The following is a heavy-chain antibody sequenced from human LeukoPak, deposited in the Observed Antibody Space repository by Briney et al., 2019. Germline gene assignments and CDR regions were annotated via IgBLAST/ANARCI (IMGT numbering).Heavy chain of an antibody. J-gene: IGHJ4*02. V-gene: IGHV5-51*01. D-gene: IGHD2-15*01. CDR3: ARRDQNFSGGSCYPYYFDY. CDR1: GYSFTNYW. CDR2: IYPGDSDT. Sequence: GESLKISCKGSGYSFTNYWIGWVRQMPGKGLEWMGIIYPGDSDTRYSPSFQGQVTISADKSISTAYLQWSSLKASDTAMYYCARRDQNFSGGSCYPYYFDYWGQGTPVTVSS.